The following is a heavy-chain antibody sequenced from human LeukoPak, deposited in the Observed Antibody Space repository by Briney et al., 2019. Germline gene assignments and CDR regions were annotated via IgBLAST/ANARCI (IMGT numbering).Heavy chain of an antibody. CDR2: INHSGST. V-gene: IGHV4-34*01. CDR3: ARSHSSSSEVSLGY. Sequence: SETLSLTCAIYGGSFSDYFWSWIRQPPGKGLEWIGEINHSGSTNYNPSHKSRVTISVDTSKNQFSLKLSSVTAADTAVYFCARSHSSSSEVSLGYWGQGTLVTGSS. CDR1: GGSFSDYF. J-gene: IGHJ4*02. D-gene: IGHD6-6*01.